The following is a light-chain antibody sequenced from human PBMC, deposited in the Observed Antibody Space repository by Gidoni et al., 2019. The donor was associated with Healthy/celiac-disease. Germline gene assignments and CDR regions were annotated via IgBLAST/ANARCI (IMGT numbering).Light chain of an antibody. CDR2: VKN. Sequence: SSELTQDPAVSVALGQTVRITCQGDSLRSYYASWYQQKPGQAPVLVIYVKNNRPSGIPDRFSGSSSGNTASLTITGAQAEDEADYYCNSRDSSGNFYVFGTGTKVTVL. V-gene: IGLV3-19*01. CDR1: SLRSYY. CDR3: NSRDSSGNFYV. J-gene: IGLJ1*01.